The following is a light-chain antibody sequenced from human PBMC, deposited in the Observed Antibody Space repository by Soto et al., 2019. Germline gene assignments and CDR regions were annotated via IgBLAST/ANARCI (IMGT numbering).Light chain of an antibody. V-gene: IGKV3-20*01. CDR3: QQYGYLIT. CDR1: QSVSSSY. J-gene: IGKJ5*01. Sequence: EIVLTQSPGTLSLSPGERATLSCRASQSVSSSYLAWHQHKPGLAPRLLIYGGYRRATGIPDRFSGSVSGTDFNLTISSLEPEDFAVYYCQQYGYLITFGQGTRLEIK. CDR2: GGY.